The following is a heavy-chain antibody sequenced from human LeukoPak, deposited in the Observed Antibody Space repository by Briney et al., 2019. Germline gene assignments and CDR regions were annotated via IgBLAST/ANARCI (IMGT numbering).Heavy chain of an antibody. CDR2: IIPIFGTA. CDR3: ARLRLPHDAFDI. CDR1: GGTFSSYA. D-gene: IGHD3-16*01. Sequence: SVKVSCKASGGTFSSYAISWVRQAPGQGLEWMGGIIPIFGTANYAQKFQGRVTITTDESTSTAYMELSSLRSEDTAVYYCARLRLPHDAFDIWGQGTMVTVSS. J-gene: IGHJ3*02. V-gene: IGHV1-69*05.